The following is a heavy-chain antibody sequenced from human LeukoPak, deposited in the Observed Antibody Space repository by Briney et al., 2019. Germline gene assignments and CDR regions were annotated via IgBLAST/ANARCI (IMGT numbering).Heavy chain of an antibody. CDR1: DFTFSSHW. J-gene: IGHJ4*02. CDR3: ARGIASSRSVAIDL. D-gene: IGHD6-13*01. CDR2: LSGDGGTT. V-gene: IGHV3-74*01. Sequence: GGSLRLSCAASDFTFSSHWMYWVRQAPGKGLVWVARLSGDGGTTRHADSVKGRFTISRDNAKNTLYLQMNSLGVEDTALCYCARGIASSRSVAIDLWGQGTLVAVSS.